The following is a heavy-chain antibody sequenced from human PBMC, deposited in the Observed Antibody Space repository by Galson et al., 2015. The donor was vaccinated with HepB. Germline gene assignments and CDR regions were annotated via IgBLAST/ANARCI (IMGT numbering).Heavy chain of an antibody. CDR2: ISGSGGST. Sequence: SLRLSCAASGFTFSSYAMSWVRQAPGKGLEWVSAISGSGGSTYYADSVKGRFTISRDNAKNSLYLQMNSLRAEDTAVYYCARALGDYYFDYWGQGTLVTVSS. V-gene: IGHV3-23*01. CDR1: GFTFSSYA. CDR3: ARALGDYYFDY. D-gene: IGHD2-21*02. J-gene: IGHJ4*02.